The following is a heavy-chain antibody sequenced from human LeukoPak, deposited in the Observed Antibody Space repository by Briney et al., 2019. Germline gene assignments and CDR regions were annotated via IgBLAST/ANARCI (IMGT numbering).Heavy chain of an antibody. CDR2: TYSDGTT. CDR1: GFTVSSNF. CDR3: ARDQDAYSSGWYGVFDF. J-gene: IGHJ4*02. Sequence: GGSLRLSCAASGFTVSSNFMTWVRQAPGKGLEWVSVTYSDGTTYYADSVKGRFTISRDNAKNTLYLQMNSLRAEDTALYYCARDQDAYSSGWYGVFDFWGQGSLVTVSS. D-gene: IGHD6-19*01. V-gene: IGHV3-53*01.